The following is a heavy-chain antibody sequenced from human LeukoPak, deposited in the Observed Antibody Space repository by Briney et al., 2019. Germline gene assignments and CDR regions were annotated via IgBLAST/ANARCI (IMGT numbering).Heavy chain of an antibody. CDR2: IRYDGSNK. CDR1: GFTFSSYG. D-gene: IGHD6-13*01. CDR3: AKDRSSSWYYFDY. Sequence: GGSLRLSCAASGFTFSSYGMHWVRQAPGKGLEWVAFIRYDGSNKYYADSVKGRFTISRDNSKNTLYLQMNSLRAEDTAVYYCAKDRSSSWYYFDYWGQGTLVTVSS. V-gene: IGHV3-30*02. J-gene: IGHJ4*02.